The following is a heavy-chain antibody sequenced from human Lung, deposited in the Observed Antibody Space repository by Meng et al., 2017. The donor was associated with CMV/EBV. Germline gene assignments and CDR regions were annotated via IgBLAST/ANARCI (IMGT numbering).Heavy chain of an antibody. CDR2: IYGGGGT. V-gene: IGHV3-53*01. CDR3: GREGSGGYYLDS. Sequence: SCAASGFTVSSNHMSWVRQAPGEGLEWVSAIYGGGGTYYADSAAGRFTISRDNPKNTLYLQMNSLRAEDTAVYYCGREGSGGYYLDSWGQGTLVTVSS. CDR1: GFTVSSNH. J-gene: IGHJ4*02. D-gene: IGHD3-22*01.